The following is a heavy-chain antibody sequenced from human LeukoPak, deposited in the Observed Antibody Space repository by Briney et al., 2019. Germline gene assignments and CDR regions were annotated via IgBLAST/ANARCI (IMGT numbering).Heavy chain of an antibody. CDR1: GYSFTSYW. CDR2: IYPGDSDT. D-gene: IGHD3-3*02. J-gene: IGHJ5*02. Sequence: GESLKVSCKGSGYSFTSYWIGWVRHMPGKGLEWMGIIYPGDSDTRYSPSFQGQVTISADKSISTAYLQWSSLKASDTAMYYCARSAPRHSYWFDPWGQGTLVTVSS. V-gene: IGHV5-51*01. CDR3: ARSAPRHSYWFDP.